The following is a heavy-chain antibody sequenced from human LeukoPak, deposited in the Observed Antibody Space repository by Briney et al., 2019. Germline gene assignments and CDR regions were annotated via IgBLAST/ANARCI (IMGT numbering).Heavy chain of an antibody. CDR3: ARGRGTMIVVRAFDI. V-gene: IGHV4-34*01. CDR2: INHSGST. J-gene: IGHJ3*02. CDR1: GGSFSGYY. D-gene: IGHD3-22*01. Sequence: PSETLSLTCAVYGGSFSGYYWSWIRQPPGKGLEWIGEINHSGSTNYNPSLKSRVTMSSDTSKYQFSLKLSSVTAADTAVYYCARGRGTMIVVRAFDIWGQGTMVTVSS.